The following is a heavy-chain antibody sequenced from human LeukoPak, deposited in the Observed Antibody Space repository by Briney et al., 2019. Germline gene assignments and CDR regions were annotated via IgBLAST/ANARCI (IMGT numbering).Heavy chain of an antibody. CDR1: GFTFHNYA. Sequence: SGGSLRLSWAASGFTFHNYAMSWVRQAPGKGLEWVSAISSSGDITFYADSVRGRFTISRDNSRYTLYLQMNSLRAEDAAMYYCAKDRPNYHESNGHYYRRNGDSWGQGTLVTVSS. CDR2: ISSSGDIT. CDR3: AKDRPNYHESNGHYYRRNGDS. V-gene: IGHV3-23*01. D-gene: IGHD3-22*01. J-gene: IGHJ5*01.